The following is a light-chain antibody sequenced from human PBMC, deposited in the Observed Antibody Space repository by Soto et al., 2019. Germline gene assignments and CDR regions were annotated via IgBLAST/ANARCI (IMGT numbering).Light chain of an antibody. Sequence: DIQMTQSPSSLSASIDDRVTITCRASQSINNYLNWFQQKPGRAPNLLIYAASSLQSGVPSRFSGSGSGTDFTLTISSLQPEDFATYYCQQSYGTPQTFGQGTKVDIK. J-gene: IGKJ1*01. CDR3: QQSYGTPQT. CDR1: QSINNY. CDR2: AAS. V-gene: IGKV1-39*01.